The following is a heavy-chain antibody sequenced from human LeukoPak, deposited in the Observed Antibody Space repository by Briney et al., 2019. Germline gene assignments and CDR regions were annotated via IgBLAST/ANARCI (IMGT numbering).Heavy chain of an antibody. Sequence: GGSLRLSCAASGFTFSSYAMSWVRQAPGKGLEWVSVISGSGGHTYYADSVKGRFTISRDNAKNSLYLQMNSLRAEDTAVYYCAELGITMIGGVWGKGTTVTISS. V-gene: IGHV3-23*01. CDR3: AELGITMIGGV. CDR1: GFTFSSYA. J-gene: IGHJ6*04. D-gene: IGHD3-10*02. CDR2: ISGSGGHT.